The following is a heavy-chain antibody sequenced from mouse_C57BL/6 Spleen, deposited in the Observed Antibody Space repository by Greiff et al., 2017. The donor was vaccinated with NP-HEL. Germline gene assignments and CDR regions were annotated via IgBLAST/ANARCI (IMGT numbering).Heavy chain of an antibody. CDR3: ASYDYGPGFAY. J-gene: IGHJ3*01. D-gene: IGHD2-4*01. V-gene: IGHV1-80*01. Sequence: VKLQESGAELVKPGASVKISCKASGYAFSSYWMNWVKQRPGKGLEWIGQIYPGDGDTNYNGKFKGKATLTADKSSSTAYMQLSSLTSEDSAVYFCASYDYGPGFAYWGQGTLVTVSA. CDR2: IYPGDGDT. CDR1: GYAFSSYW.